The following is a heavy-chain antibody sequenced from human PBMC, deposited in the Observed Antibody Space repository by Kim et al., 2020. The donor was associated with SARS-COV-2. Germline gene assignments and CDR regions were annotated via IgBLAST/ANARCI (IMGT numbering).Heavy chain of an antibody. J-gene: IGHJ4*02. Sequence: ASVKVSCKASGYTFTSYGISWVRQAPGQGLEWMGWISAYNGNTNYAQKLQGRVTMTTDTSTSTAYMELRSLRSDDTAVYYCARDEGLIAVAAQFDYWGQGTLVTVSS. CDR1: GYTFTSYG. V-gene: IGHV1-18*01. CDR2: ISAYNGNT. CDR3: ARDEGLIAVAAQFDY. D-gene: IGHD6-19*01.